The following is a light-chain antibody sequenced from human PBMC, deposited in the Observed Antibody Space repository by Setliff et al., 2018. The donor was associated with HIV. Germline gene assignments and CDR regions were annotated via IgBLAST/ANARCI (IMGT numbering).Light chain of an antibody. CDR3: SSFGSSNTHV. Sequence: QSVLAQPASVSGSPGQSITISCTGTSNDVGGYNYVCWYQQHPGKAPKLMTYEVTNRPSGVSYRFSGSKSGNTASLTISGLQAEDEADYYCSSFGSSNTHVFGTGTKVTVL. J-gene: IGLJ1*01. V-gene: IGLV2-14*01. CDR2: EVT. CDR1: SNDVGGYNY.